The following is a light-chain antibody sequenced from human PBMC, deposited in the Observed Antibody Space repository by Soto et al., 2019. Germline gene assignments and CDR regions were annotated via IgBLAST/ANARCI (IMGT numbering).Light chain of an antibody. CDR1: QSVLYSTNNKNY. CDR2: WAA. CDR3: QQYYITRHT. Sequence: DIVMTQSPDSLAVSLGERATINCKSSQSVLYSTNNKNYLAWYQQKRGQPPKLLIYWAATRESGVPDRFSGSGSVTDFTVTISSVQAEDVSVYYCQQYYITRHTFGGGTKVEI. V-gene: IGKV4-1*01. J-gene: IGKJ4*01.